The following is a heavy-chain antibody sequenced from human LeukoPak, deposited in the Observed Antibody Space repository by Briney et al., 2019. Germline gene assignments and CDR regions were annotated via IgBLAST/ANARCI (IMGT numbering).Heavy chain of an antibody. Sequence: ASVKVSCKASGYTFTSYDLIWLRQPPGQGLEWMGWISGYNGNTYYAQQLQGRVTMTTDPSTSTAYMELRSLRSDHTAVYYCARDTVSYYDIFTGYYYFDHWGQGTLVTASS. V-gene: IGHV1-18*01. CDR3: ARDTVSYYDIFTGYYYFDH. CDR2: ISGYNGNT. J-gene: IGHJ4*02. CDR1: GYTFTSYD. D-gene: IGHD3-9*01.